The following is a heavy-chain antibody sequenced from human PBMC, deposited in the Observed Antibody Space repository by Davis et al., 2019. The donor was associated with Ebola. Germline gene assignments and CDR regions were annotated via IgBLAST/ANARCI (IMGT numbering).Heavy chain of an antibody. CDR3: ARDPHALGYCSGGSCSTYGMDV. V-gene: IGHV4-39*07. CDR1: GGSIGSSSYY. Sequence: MPSETLSLTCTVSGGSIGSSSYYWGWIRQSPGKGLEWIGSIYYSGGTYYNPSLKSRVTISVDTSKNQFSLKLSSVTAADTAVYYCARDPHALGYCSGGSCSTYGMDVWGQGTTVTVSS. CDR2: IYYSGGT. J-gene: IGHJ6*02. D-gene: IGHD2-15*01.